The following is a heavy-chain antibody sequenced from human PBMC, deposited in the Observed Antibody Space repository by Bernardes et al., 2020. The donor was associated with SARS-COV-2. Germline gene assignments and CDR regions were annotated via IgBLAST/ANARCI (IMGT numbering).Heavy chain of an antibody. Sequence: GGSLRLSCAASGFTFSSYWMSWVRQAPGKGLEWVANIKRDGSEKYYVDSVKGRFTISRDNAKNSLYLQMNSLRAEDTAVYYCAMVKYSSSSSVFDYWGQGTLVTVSS. CDR1: GFTFSSYW. D-gene: IGHD6-6*01. J-gene: IGHJ4*02. CDR2: IKRDGSEK. CDR3: AMVKYSSSSSVFDY. V-gene: IGHV3-7*04.